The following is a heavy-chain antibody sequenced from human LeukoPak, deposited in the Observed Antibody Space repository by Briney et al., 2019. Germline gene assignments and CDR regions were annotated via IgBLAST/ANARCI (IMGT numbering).Heavy chain of an antibody. Sequence: SETLSLTCTVSGGSISNYYWSWLRQPPGKGLEWIGYIYFSGTTNINPSLKSRVTISVDMSKNQFSLKLSSVTAADTAVYYCARVQQWLDMGIDYWGQGTLVTVSS. CDR2: IYFSGTT. CDR1: GGSISNYY. J-gene: IGHJ4*02. CDR3: ARVQQWLDMGIDY. V-gene: IGHV4-59*12. D-gene: IGHD6-19*01.